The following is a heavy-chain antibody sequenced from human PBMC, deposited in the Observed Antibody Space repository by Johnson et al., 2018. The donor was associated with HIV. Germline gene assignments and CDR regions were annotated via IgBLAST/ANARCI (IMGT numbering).Heavy chain of an antibody. J-gene: IGHJ3*02. CDR3: ARDARQPGGDAFDI. D-gene: IGHD3-16*01. V-gene: IGHV3-53*01. CDR2: IYSAGST. CDR1: GFTVSSNY. Sequence: VQLVESGGGLIQPGGSLRLSCAASGFTVSSNYMSWVRQAPGKGLEWVSVIYSAGSTYYADSVKGRFTISRDNSKNTLYLQMNTLRAEDTAVYYCARDARQPGGDAFDIWGQGTMVTVSS.